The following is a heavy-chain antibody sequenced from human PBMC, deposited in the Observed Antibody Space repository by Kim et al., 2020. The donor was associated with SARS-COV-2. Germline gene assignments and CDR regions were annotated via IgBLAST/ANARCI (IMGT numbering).Heavy chain of an antibody. V-gene: IGHV4-59*01. D-gene: IGHD6-13*01. CDR1: GGSISSYY. Sequence: SETLSLTCTVSGGSISSYYWSWIRQPPGKGLEWIGYIYYSGSTNYNPSLKSRVTISVDTSKNQFSLKLSSVTAADTAVYYCARSIAAAGTPLTYYYMDVWGKGTTVTVSS. CDR3: ARSIAAAGTPLTYYYMDV. J-gene: IGHJ6*03. CDR2: IYYSGST.